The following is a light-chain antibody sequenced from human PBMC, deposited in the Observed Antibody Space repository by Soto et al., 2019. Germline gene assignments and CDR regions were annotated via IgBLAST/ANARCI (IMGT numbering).Light chain of an antibody. Sequence: QSVLTQPPSVSGAPGQTVTIGCTGSSSNIGAGYEVHWYQQLPGTAPKLLIYGNSNRPSWVPDRFSGSKSGTSASLAITGLQSEDEADYYRQSYDSSLSGSDVVFGGGTKLTVL. CDR3: QSYDSSLSGSDVV. CDR1: SSNIGAGYE. V-gene: IGLV1-40*01. CDR2: GNS. J-gene: IGLJ2*01.